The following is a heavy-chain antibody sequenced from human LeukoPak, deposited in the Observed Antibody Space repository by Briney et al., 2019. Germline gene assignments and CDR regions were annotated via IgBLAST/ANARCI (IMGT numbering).Heavy chain of an antibody. V-gene: IGHV1-18*01. D-gene: IGHD3-22*01. CDR1: GYTFTSYG. CDR2: ISAYNGDT. Sequence: ASVKVSCKASGYTFTSYGISWVRQAPGQRLEWMGWISAYNGDTNYAQKLQGRVTMTTDTSASTAYMELRSLRSDDTAVYYCVRGGPAPHRITLIVVASSTDAFDIWGQGTMVTVSS. J-gene: IGHJ3*02. CDR3: VRGGPAPHRITLIVVASSTDAFDI.